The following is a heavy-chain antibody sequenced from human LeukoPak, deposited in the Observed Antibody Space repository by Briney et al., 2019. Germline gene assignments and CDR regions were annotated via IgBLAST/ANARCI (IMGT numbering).Heavy chain of an antibody. CDR2: IYTSGST. CDR1: GGSLSSGSYY. D-gene: IGHD3-16*01. J-gene: IGHJ3*02. CDR3: ARDLGITDAFDI. V-gene: IGHV4-61*02. Sequence: SETLSLTCTVSGGSLSSGSYYWSWIRQPAGKGLEWIGRIYTSGSTNYNPSLKSRVTISVDTSKNQFSLKLSSVTAADTAVYYCARDLGITDAFDIWGQGTMVTVSS.